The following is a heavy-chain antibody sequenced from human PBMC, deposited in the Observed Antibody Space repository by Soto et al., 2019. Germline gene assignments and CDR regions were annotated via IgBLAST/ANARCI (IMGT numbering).Heavy chain of an antibody. J-gene: IGHJ4*02. CDR2: IRGSAGTP. Sequence: EVQLLESGGGLVQPGGSLRLSCAASGFTFSNYAMNWVRQAPGKGLEWVASIRGSAGTPYYADSVRGRFTISRDNSKNTLSLQMNSLRVEDTAVYYCAKDRDYFDSWGQGALVTVSS. CDR3: AKDRDYFDS. CDR1: GFTFSNYA. V-gene: IGHV3-23*01.